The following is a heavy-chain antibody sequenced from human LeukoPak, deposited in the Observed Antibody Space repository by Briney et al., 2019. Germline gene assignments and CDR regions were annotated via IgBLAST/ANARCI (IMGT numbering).Heavy chain of an antibody. CDR1: RGSFSGYF. CDR2: MNDSGST. D-gene: IGHD2-8*02. V-gene: IGHV4-34*01. J-gene: IGHJ3*01. Sequence: SETLSLTCDVYRGSFSGYFWSWIRQTPGKGLEWLGEMNDSGSTNYNPSLKSRATISVAVSKNQYSLRLTSATAADTAVYYCARKGFVESTGWRGAFDVWGQGTMVTVSS. CDR3: ARKGFVESTGWRGAFDV.